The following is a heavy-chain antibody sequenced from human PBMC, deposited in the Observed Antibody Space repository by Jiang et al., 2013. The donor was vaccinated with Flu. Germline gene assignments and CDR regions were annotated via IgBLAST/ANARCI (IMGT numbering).Heavy chain of an antibody. D-gene: IGHD6-13*01. CDR1: GGSISSNNW. J-gene: IGHJ4*02. CDR3: AKENADSSWYEVDY. Sequence: LVKPSGTRCPVTCAVSGGSISSNNWWSWVRQPPGKGLEWIGRIYYTGSTNYKGLESIEENYRGGSTDYNPSLKSRVTISVDKSKNQFSLRLSSVTAADTAIYYCAKENADSSWYEVDYWGQGTLVTVSS. CDR2: NYRGGST. V-gene: IGHV4-4*02.